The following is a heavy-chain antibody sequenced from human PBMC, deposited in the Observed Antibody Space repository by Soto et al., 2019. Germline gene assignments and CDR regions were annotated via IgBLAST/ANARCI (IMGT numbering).Heavy chain of an antibody. V-gene: IGHV4-31*03. Sequence: TRSLTGTFSGGSISSGGYYWSWIRQHPGKGLEWIGYIYYSGSTYYNPSLKSRVTISVDTSKNQFSLKLSSVTAADTAVYYCAREGQSSSPYNFDYWGQGTLVTVSS. CDR1: GGSISSGGYY. D-gene: IGHD6-13*01. CDR3: AREGQSSSPYNFDY. J-gene: IGHJ4*02. CDR2: IYYSGST.